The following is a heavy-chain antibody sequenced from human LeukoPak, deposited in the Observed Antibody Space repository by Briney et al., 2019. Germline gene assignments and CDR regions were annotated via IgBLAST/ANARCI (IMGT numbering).Heavy chain of an antibody. CDR3: AKGSGYDILTGYRTFDY. CDR2: ISGSGGST. Sequence: GGSLRLSCAASGFTFSSYAMSWVRQAPGKGLEWVSAISGSGGSTYYADSVKGRFTISRDNSKNTLYLQMNSLRAEDTALYYCAKGSGYDILTGYRTFDYWGQGTLVTVSS. CDR1: GFTFSSYA. J-gene: IGHJ4*02. V-gene: IGHV3-23*01. D-gene: IGHD3-9*01.